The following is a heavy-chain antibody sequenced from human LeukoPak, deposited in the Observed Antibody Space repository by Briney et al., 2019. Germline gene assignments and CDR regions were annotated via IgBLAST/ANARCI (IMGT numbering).Heavy chain of an antibody. D-gene: IGHD3-10*01. CDR1: GGSTNNRSYY. V-gene: IGHV4-61*02. CDR2: IYTSGST. CDR3: ARGLWFGDENPPYFDY. J-gene: IGHJ4*02. Sequence: PSETLSLTCAVSGGSTNNRSYYGGWIRQPAGKGLEWIGRIYTSGSTNYNPSLKSRVTISVDTSKNQFSLKLSSVTAADTAVYYCARGLWFGDENPPYFDYWGQGTLVTVSS.